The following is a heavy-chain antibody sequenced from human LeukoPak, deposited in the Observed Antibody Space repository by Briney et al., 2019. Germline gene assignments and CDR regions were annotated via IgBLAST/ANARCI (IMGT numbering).Heavy chain of an antibody. J-gene: IGHJ4*02. D-gene: IGHD3-10*01. CDR2: IGVSRGST. V-gene: IGHV3-23*01. CDR1: GFTFSSYA. Sequence: GGSLRLSCAASGFTFSSYAMSWVRQAPGKGLEWVSIIGVSRGSTFYTDSVKGRFTISRDNSKNTVFLQMNSLRAEDTAVYYCARDKSAGADTGSSFYYWGQGALVIVSS. CDR3: ARDKSAGADTGSSFYY.